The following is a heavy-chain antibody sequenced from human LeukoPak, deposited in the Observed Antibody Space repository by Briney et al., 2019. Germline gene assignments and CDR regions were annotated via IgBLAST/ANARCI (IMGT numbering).Heavy chain of an antibody. CDR2: FYASGST. CDR1: GGSISSGGYF. CDR3: ARDYSSSSPLWGNWFDP. V-gene: IGHV4-61*02. Sequence: SQTLSLTCTVSGGSISSGGYFWSWIRQPAGKGLEWIGRFYASGSTNYNPSLQSRVTISVDTSKNQFSLKLSSVTAADTAVYYCARDYSSSSPLWGNWFDPWGQGTLVTVSS. J-gene: IGHJ5*02. D-gene: IGHD6-6*01.